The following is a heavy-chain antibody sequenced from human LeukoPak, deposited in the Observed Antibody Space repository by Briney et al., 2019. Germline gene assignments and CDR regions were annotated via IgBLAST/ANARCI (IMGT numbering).Heavy chain of an antibody. CDR2: IYYSGST. J-gene: IGHJ6*03. V-gene: IGHV4-59*01. CDR1: GGSISSYY. CDR3: ARGVYDSSGYYDHYYYMDV. D-gene: IGHD3-22*01. Sequence: PSETLSLTCTVSGGSISSYYWSWIRQPPGKGLEWIGYIYYSGSTNYNPSLKSRVTISVDTSKNQFSLKLSSVTAADTAVYYCARGVYDSSGYYDHYYYMDVWGKGTTVTVSS.